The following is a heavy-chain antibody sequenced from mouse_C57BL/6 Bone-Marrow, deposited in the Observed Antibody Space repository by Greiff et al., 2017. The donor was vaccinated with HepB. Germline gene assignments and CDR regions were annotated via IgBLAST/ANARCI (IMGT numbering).Heavy chain of an antibody. Sequence: QVQLKQSGAELVKPGASVKISCKASGYAFSSYWMNWVKQRPGKGLEWIGQIYPGDGDTNYNGKFKGKATLTADKSSRPAYMELSSLTSEDSAVYFCSRFYCDYVDYWGQGTSVTVSS. J-gene: IGHJ4*01. CDR2: IYPGDGDT. D-gene: IGHD2-4*01. CDR1: GYAFSSYW. V-gene: IGHV1-80*01. CDR3: SRFYCDYVDY.